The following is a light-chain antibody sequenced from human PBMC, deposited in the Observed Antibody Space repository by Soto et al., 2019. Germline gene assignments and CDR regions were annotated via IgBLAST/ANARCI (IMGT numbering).Light chain of an antibody. CDR2: EVS. J-gene: IGLJ2*01. CDR3: SSYTSSTTSVV. Sequence: QSVLTQPASASGSPGQSITISCTGTSSDVGGHKYVSWYQQHPDKAPKVLIFEVSNRPSGISNRFSGSKSGNTASLTISGLQAEDEADYYCSSYTSSTTSVVFGGGTNVTVL. V-gene: IGLV2-14*01. CDR1: SSDVGGHKY.